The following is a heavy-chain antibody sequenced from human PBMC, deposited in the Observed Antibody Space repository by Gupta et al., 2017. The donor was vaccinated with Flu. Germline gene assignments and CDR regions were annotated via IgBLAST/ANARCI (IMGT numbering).Heavy chain of an antibody. CDR1: GGSFSGYY. Sequence: QVQLQQWGAGLLKPSETLSLTCAVYGGSFSGYYWSWIRQPPGKGLEWIGEINHSGSTNYNPSLKSRVTISVDTSKNQFSLKLSSVTAADTAVYYCARGPTDYGGNSAPYFDYWGQGTLVTVSS. V-gene: IGHV4-34*01. J-gene: IGHJ4*02. D-gene: IGHD4-17*01. CDR2: INHSGST. CDR3: ARGPTDYGGNSAPYFDY.